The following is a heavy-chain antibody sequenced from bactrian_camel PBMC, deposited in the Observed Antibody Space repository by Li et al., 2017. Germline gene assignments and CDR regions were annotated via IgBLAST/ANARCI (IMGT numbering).Heavy chain of an antibody. CDR2: IDSDGVA. CDR1: GNTDSMHC. D-gene: IGHD2*01. J-gene: IGHJ4*01. CDR3: ALRWSLLHRSCSVSESEYHF. Sequence: VQLVESGGGSVQAGGSLRLSCAASGNTDSMHCMAWFRQVPGKEREGVATIDSDGVADYSASVQGRFTISKDNAKNALYLQMNSLKPEDTGTYYCALRWSLLHRSCSVSESEYHFTGQGTQVTVS. V-gene: IGHV3S53*01.